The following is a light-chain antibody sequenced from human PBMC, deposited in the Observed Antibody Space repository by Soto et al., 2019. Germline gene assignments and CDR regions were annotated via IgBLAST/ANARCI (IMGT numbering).Light chain of an antibody. CDR3: NSYTTSSTLV. Sequence: QSVLTQPASVSGSPGQSITISCTGTRGDVGAYNLVSWYQQHPGKAPNLMIYAVTNRPSGISNRFSGSKSGNTASLTISGVQAEDEADYYCNSYTTSSTLVFGTGTKLTVL. CDR1: RGDVGAYNL. CDR2: AVT. V-gene: IGLV2-14*02. J-gene: IGLJ1*01.